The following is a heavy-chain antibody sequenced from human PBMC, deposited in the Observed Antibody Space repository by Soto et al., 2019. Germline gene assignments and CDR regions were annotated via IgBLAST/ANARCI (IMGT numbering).Heavy chain of an antibody. Sequence: QVHLVESGGGVVQPGRSLRLSCEASGFTFSSYAMHWVRQAPGKGLDWVAVISDDSNNKYYADSVKGRFTISRDNSKKTLYLQMNGLRPEDTAVFYCARVLKWGVYTLMDDAMDVWGQGTTVTVSS. V-gene: IGHV3-30*03. CDR1: GFTFSSYA. J-gene: IGHJ6*02. CDR2: ISDDSNNK. CDR3: ARVLKWGVYTLMDDAMDV. D-gene: IGHD5-18*01.